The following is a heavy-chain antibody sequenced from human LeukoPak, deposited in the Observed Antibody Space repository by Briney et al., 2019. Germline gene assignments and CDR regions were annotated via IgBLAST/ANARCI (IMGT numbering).Heavy chain of an antibody. CDR3: ARKYIAAAGTYIWFDP. CDR2: IYYSGST. J-gene: IGHJ5*02. CDR1: GGSISSYY. V-gene: IGHV4-59*01. Sequence: SETLSLTCTVSGGSISSYYWSWIRQPPGKGLEWIGYIYYSGSTNYNPSLKSRVTISVDTSKNQFSLKLSSVTAADTAVYYCARKYIAAAGTYIWFDPWGQGTLVTVSS. D-gene: IGHD6-13*01.